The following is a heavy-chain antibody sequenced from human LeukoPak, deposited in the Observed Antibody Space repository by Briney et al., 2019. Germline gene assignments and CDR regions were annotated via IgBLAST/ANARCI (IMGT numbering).Heavy chain of an antibody. CDR1: GFTFSSYR. D-gene: IGHD3-3*01. V-gene: IGHV3-21*01. J-gene: IGHJ4*02. CDR2: ISSSSSYI. CDR3: AGGQGFLIDY. Sequence: GGSLRLSCAASGFTFSSYRMNWVRQAPGEGLEWVSFISSSSSYIDYADSVKGRFTISRDNAKNSLYLQMNSLRAEDTAVYYCAGGQGFLIDYWGQGTLVTVSS.